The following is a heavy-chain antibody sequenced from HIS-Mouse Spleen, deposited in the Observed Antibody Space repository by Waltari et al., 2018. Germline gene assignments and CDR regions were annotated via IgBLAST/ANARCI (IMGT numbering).Heavy chain of an antibody. CDR2: IYYSGST. V-gene: IGHV4-59*01. CDR3: ARDRGYYDSSGYLDY. D-gene: IGHD3-22*01. CDR1: GGSISSYY. Sequence: QVQLQESGPGLVKPSETLSLTCPVSGGSISSYYWSWIRQPPGKGLGWIGYIYYSGSTNYNPSLKSRVTISVDTSKNQFSLKLSSVTAADTAVYYCARDRGYYDSSGYLDYWGQGTLVTVSS. J-gene: IGHJ4*02.